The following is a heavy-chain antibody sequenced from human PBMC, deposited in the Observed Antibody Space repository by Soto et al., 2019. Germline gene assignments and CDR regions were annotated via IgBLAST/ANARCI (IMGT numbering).Heavy chain of an antibody. J-gene: IGHJ6*02. CDR2: IYTSGST. V-gene: IGHV4-4*07. CDR3: ARDRYITVMNYYYYGMDV. D-gene: IGHD3-16*02. Sequence: PSETLSLTCTVSGGSISSYYWSWIRQPAGKGLEWIGRIYTSGSTNYNPSLKSRVTMSVDTSKNQFSLKLSSVTAADTAVYYCARDRYITVMNYYYYGMDVWGQGTTVTVSS. CDR1: GGSISSYY.